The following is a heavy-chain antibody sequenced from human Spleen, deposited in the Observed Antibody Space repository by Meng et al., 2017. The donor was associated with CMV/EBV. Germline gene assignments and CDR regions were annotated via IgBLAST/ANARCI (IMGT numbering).Heavy chain of an antibody. CDR3: ATHQVLAFDP. CDR2: ISYDGSNK. J-gene: IGHJ5*02. CDR1: GFTFSSYA. D-gene: IGHD4/OR15-4a*01. Sequence: GESLKISCAASGFTFSSYAMHWVRQAPGKGLEWVAVISYDGSNKYYADSVKGRFTISRDNSKNTLYLQMNSLRGEDTAVYHCATHQVLAFDPWGQGTLVTVSS. V-gene: IGHV3-30*04.